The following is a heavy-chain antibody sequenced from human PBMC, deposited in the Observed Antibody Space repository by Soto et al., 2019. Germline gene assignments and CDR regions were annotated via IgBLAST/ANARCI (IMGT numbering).Heavy chain of an antibody. Sequence: SVKVSCKASGGTFSSYAISWVRQAPGQGLEWMGGIIPIFGTANYAQKFQGRVTITADESTSTAYMELSSLGSEDTAVYYCARVRDGYNPYFDYWGQGTLVTVSS. V-gene: IGHV1-69*13. D-gene: IGHD5-12*01. CDR2: IIPIFGTA. J-gene: IGHJ4*02. CDR3: ARVRDGYNPYFDY. CDR1: GGTFSSYA.